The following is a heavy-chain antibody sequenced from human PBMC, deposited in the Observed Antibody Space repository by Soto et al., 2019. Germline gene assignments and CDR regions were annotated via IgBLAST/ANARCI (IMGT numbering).Heavy chain of an antibody. D-gene: IGHD3-10*01. V-gene: IGHV3-33*01. CDR3: ARDGSDGSEVSEYFQH. Sequence: QVQLVESGGGVVQPGRSLRLSCAASGFTFSSYGMHWARQAPGKGLEWVALIWYDGSNKYYTDSVKGRFTISRDNSKNTVYVQRNSLRAEDTAVYFCARDGSDGSEVSEYFQHWGQGTLVTVSS. J-gene: IGHJ1*01. CDR1: GFTFSSYG. CDR2: IWYDGSNK.